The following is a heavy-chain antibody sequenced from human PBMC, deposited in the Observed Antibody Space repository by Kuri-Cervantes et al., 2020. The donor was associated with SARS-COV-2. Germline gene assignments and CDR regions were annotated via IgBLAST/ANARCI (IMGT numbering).Heavy chain of an antibody. CDR1: GGSFSGYY. D-gene: IGHD1-26*01. CDR3: ARSVGGGSYDPVEFDYFDY. CDR2: IYHSGST. V-gene: IGHV4-34*01. Sequence: SQTLSLTCAVYGGSFSGYYWSWIRQPPGKGLEWIGEIYHSGSTYYNPSLKSRVTISVDTSKNQFSLKLSSVTAADTAVYYCARSVGGGSYDPVEFDYFDYWGQGTLVTVSS. J-gene: IGHJ4*02.